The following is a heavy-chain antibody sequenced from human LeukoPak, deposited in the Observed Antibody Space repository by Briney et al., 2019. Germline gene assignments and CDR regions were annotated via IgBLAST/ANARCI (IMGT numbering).Heavy chain of an antibody. D-gene: IGHD6-25*01. J-gene: IGHJ6*03. CDR3: ARVHSSGAGYYYMDV. CDR2: IKQDGSEK. Sequence: GGSLRLSCAASGFTFSSYWMSWVCQAPGKGLEWVANIKQDGSEKYYVDSVKGRFTISRDNAKNSLYLQMNSLRAEDTAVYYCARVHSSGAGYYYMDVWGKGTTVTVSS. V-gene: IGHV3-7*01. CDR1: GFTFSSYW.